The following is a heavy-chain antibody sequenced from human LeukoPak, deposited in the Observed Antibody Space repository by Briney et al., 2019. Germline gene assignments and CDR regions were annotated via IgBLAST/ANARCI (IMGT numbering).Heavy chain of an antibody. J-gene: IGHJ6*03. CDR1: GGSFSGYY. CDR2: INSRGST. Sequence: SETLSLTCAVYGGSFSGYYWSWIRQPPGKGLEWIGEINSRGSTNYNPSLKSQVTISVDTSKNQFSLKLSSVTAADTAVYYCASKYYYDSSGYGTYYYYYYMDVWGKGTTVTISS. CDR3: ASKYYYDSSGYGTYYYYYYMDV. D-gene: IGHD3-22*01. V-gene: IGHV4-34*01.